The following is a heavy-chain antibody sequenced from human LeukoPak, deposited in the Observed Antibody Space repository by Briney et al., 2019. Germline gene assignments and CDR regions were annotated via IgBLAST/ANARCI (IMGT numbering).Heavy chain of an antibody. CDR3: ARLIAHPYNWFDP. V-gene: IGHV4-39*07. CDR1: GGSISSSSYY. D-gene: IGHD2/OR15-2a*01. CDR2: IYYSGST. Sequence: SETLSLTCTVSGGSISSSSYYWDWIRQPPGKGLEWIGSIYYSGSTYYNPSLKSRVTISVDTSKNQFSLKLSSVTAADTAVYYCARLIAHPYNWFDPWGQGTLVTVSS. J-gene: IGHJ5*02.